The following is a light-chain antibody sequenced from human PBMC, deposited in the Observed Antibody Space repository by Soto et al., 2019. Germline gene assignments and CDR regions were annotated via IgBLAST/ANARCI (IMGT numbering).Light chain of an antibody. CDR3: QQYQNWPLIT. Sequence: EVVMTQSPAPLSLSPAERAALSCSIRQSVSSNLAWDQQKPGQAPRLLIYGSSTRAAGIPARFRVSGSGTDFALTITSLQSEDFADYYCQQYQNWPLITFGQGTRLEI. V-gene: IGKV3-15*01. J-gene: IGKJ5*01. CDR2: GSS. CDR1: QSVSSN.